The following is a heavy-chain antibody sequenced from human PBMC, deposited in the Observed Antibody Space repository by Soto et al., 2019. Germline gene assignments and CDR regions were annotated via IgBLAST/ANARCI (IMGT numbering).Heavy chain of an antibody. D-gene: IGHD3-3*01. CDR2: IWYDGSNK. V-gene: IGHV3-33*01. CDR1: GFTFSSYG. CDR3: ARAIYDFWSGYNYYGLDV. J-gene: IGHJ6*02. Sequence: QVQLVESGGGVVQPGRSLRLSCAASGFTFSSYGMHWVRQAPGKGLEWGAVIWYDGSNKYYADSVKGRFTISRDNSKNTLYLQMNSLRAEDTAVYYCARAIYDFWSGYNYYGLDVWGQGTTVTVSS.